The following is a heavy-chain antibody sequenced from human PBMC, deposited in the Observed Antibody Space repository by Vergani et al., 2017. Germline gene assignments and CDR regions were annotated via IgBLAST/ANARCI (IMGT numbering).Heavy chain of an antibody. CDR3: ARGGIAAVLYYYDGMDV. D-gene: IGHD6-13*01. V-gene: IGHV3-11*06. CDR1: GFTFSDYY. J-gene: IGHJ6*02. Sequence: QVQLVESGGGLVKPGGSLRLSCAASGFTFSDYYMSWIRQAPGKGLEWVSYISSSSSYTNYADSVKGRFTISRDNAKNSLYLQMNSLRAEDTAVYYCARGGIAAVLYYYDGMDVWGQGTTVTVSS. CDR2: ISSSSSYT.